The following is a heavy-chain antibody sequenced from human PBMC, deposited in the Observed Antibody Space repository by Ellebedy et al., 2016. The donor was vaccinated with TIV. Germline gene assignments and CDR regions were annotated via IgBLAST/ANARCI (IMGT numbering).Heavy chain of an antibody. J-gene: IGHJ4*02. D-gene: IGHD6-19*01. Sequence: MPSETLSLTCIVSGGSMRSYYWSWIRQSPGKGLACIGYIYYSGHTNSKPSLKSLVTMSVDTSKNQVSLKLSSVTAADTAVYYRARYGDSPQGSGWYVFDYWGQGTPVTVSS. CDR2: IYYSGHT. CDR3: ARYGDSPQGSGWYVFDY. V-gene: IGHV4-59*08. CDR1: GGSMRSYY.